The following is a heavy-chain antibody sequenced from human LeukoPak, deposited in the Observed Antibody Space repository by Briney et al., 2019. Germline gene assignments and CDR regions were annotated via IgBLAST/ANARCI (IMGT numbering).Heavy chain of an antibody. CDR2: IDSGGRT. J-gene: IGHJ5*02. V-gene: IGHV3-66*01. Sequence: GGSLRLSCAASGFTVSSNDMSWVRQAPGKGLEWVSVIDSGGRTYYADSVKGRFTISRDNSKNTLYLQMNSLRAEDTAVYYCAREEGRWEWFDPWGQGTLVTVSS. CDR1: GFTVSSND. CDR3: AREEGRWEWFDP. D-gene: IGHD1-26*01.